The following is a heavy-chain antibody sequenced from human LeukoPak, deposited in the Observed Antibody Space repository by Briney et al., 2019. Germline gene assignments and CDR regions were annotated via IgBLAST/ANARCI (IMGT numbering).Heavy chain of an antibody. V-gene: IGHV4-59*01. CDR3: ARGVPDYNVEV. D-gene: IGHD3-10*01. CDR2: IYYSGST. Sequence: SETLSLTCTVSGGSISSYYWSWIRQPPGKGLEWIGYIYYSGSTNYNPSLKSRVTISVDTSKNQFYLTLTSMTAADAAVYYCARGVPDYNVEVWGQGTMVTVSS. J-gene: IGHJ3*01. CDR1: GGSISSYY.